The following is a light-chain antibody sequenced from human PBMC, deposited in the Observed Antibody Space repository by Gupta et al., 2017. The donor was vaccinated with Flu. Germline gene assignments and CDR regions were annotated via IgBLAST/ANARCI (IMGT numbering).Light chain of an antibody. CDR2: GAS. J-gene: IGKJ4*01. CDR3: QHDGSSPLT. Sequence: EIVLTQSPGTLSLSPGDSATLSCRARQSVSSTYVAWYQQKAGQAPRLLIYGASTRATGIPDRFSGAGSATDFTLYISILEPEDFAMYYCQHDGSSPLTFGGGTKVEIK. CDR1: QSVSSTY. V-gene: IGKV3-20*01.